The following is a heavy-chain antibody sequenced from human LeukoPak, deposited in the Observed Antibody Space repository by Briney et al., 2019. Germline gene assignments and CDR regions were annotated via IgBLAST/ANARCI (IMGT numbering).Heavy chain of an antibody. CDR2: ISGSGGST. V-gene: IGHV3-23*01. Sequence: GGSLRLSCAASGFTFSSYAMSWVRQAPGKGLEWASAISGSGGSTYYADSVKGRFTISRDSSKSTLYLQMNSLRAEDTAVYYCARRNRGSCYYFDYWGQGTLVTVSS. CDR1: GFTFSSYA. J-gene: IGHJ4*02. D-gene: IGHD1-26*01. CDR3: ARRNRGSCYYFDY.